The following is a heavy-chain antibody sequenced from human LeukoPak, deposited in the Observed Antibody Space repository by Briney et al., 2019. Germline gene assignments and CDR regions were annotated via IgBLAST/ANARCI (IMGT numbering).Heavy chain of an antibody. J-gene: IGHJ6*02. V-gene: IGHV3-30*04. CDR2: VSHDGSNK. CDR3: ARDYDFWRGYSYSFYGMDV. D-gene: IGHD3-3*01. CDR1: GFTFRNYA. Sequence: PGGSLRLSCAASGFTFRNYAVSWVRQAPGKGLEGVAGVSHDGSNKYYADSVKGRFTISRDNSKNTLYVQMDSLRPEDTAVYYCARDYDFWRGYSYSFYGMDVWGHGTTVTVSS.